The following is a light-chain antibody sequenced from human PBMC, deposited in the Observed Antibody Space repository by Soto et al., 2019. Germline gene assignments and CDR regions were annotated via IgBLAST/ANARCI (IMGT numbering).Light chain of an antibody. CDR3: SSYTSSTTMYG. Sequence: QSVLTQPASVSGYPGQSITISCTGRSSDVGAYNYVSWFQQHPGKAPKLIIYDVSNRPSGVSNRFSGSKSGNTASLTISGLQAEDEADYYCSSYTSSTTMYGFGTGTKVTV. V-gene: IGLV2-14*01. J-gene: IGLJ1*01. CDR1: SSDVGAYNY. CDR2: DVS.